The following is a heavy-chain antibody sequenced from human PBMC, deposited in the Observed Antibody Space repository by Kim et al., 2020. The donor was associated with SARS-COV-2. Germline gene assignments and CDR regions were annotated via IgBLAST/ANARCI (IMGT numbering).Heavy chain of an antibody. D-gene: IGHD5-12*01. Sequence: GGSLRLSCTASGFTFSDYWMSWVRQAPGKGLECVANIKHDGSEKNYVDSVKGRFTISRDNAKNSLYLQMNSLGAEDTAVYYCARDPVATNKNDYWGQGTLVTVSS. CDR3: ARDPVATNKNDY. J-gene: IGHJ4*02. CDR1: GFTFSDYW. V-gene: IGHV3-7*01. CDR2: IKHDGSEK.